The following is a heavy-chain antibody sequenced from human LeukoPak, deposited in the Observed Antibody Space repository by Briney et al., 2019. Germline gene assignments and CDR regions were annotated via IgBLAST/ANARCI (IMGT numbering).Heavy chain of an antibody. V-gene: IGHV3-30*18. J-gene: IGHJ6*02. Sequence: GGSLRLSCAASGFTFSSCGMHWVRQAPGKGLEWVAVISYDGSNKYYADSVKGRFTISRDSSKNTLYLQMNSLRAEDTAVYYCAKPLKLWFGELTAGNYYYYYGMDVWGQGTTVTVSS. CDR2: ISYDGSNK. D-gene: IGHD3-10*01. CDR3: AKPLKLWFGELTAGNYYYYYGMDV. CDR1: GFTFSSCG.